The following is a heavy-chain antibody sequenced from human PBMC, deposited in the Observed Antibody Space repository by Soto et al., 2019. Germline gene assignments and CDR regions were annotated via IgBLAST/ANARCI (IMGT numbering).Heavy chain of an antibody. CDR1: GFTVSSTNY. D-gene: IGHD5-12*01. CDR3: HGYGY. J-gene: IGHJ4*02. CDR2: IYSGGTT. Sequence: LGGSLRLSCVVSGFTVSSTNYMSWVRQAPGKGLEWVSVIYSGGTTFYADSVKGRFTISRDNSKNTLYLQMNSLRAEDTAVYYCHGYGYWGQGTLVTVSS. V-gene: IGHV3-53*01.